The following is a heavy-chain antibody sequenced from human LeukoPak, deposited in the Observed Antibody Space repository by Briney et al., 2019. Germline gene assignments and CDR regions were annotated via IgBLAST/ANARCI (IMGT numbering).Heavy chain of an antibody. CDR2: FDXEDGET. Sequence: FDXEDGETIYAQKFQGRVTMTEDTSTDTAYMELSSLRSEDTAVYYCATETYYYDSSGYYYRGAFDYWGQGTLVTVSS. D-gene: IGHD3-22*01. CDR3: ATETYYYDSSGYYYRGAFDY. J-gene: IGHJ4*02. V-gene: IGHV1-24*01.